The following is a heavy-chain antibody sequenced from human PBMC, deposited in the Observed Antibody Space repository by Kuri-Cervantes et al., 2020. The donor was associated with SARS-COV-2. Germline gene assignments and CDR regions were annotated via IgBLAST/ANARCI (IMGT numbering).Heavy chain of an antibody. Sequence: SVKVSCKASGCTFSSYAISWVRQAPGQGLEWMGRIIPIPGTANYAQKFQGRVTITADKSTSTAYMELSSLRSDDTAVYYCARGSITIFGVVTSFDYWGQGTLVTVSS. D-gene: IGHD3-3*01. CDR1: GCTFSSYA. V-gene: IGHV1-69*04. CDR2: IIPIPGTA. CDR3: ARGSITIFGVVTSFDY. J-gene: IGHJ4*02.